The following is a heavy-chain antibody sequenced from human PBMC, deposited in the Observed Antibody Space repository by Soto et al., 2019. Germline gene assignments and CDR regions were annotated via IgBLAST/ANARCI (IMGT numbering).Heavy chain of an antibody. CDR2: ISFDGSNK. Sequence: QMQLVESGGGVVQPGESLRLSCAASGFTLNYYPMHWVRQTPGKGLEWVAVISFDGSNKYYADSVKGRFTISRDNSKNMLYLQMNSLRAEDAAVYYCARLPGALVAVLYIYPLDGREAMSDVDVWGQGTTVSVSS. CDR3: ARLPGALVAVLYIYPLDGREAMSDVDV. V-gene: IGHV3-30-3*01. D-gene: IGHD6-19*01. CDR1: GFTLNYYP. J-gene: IGHJ6*02.